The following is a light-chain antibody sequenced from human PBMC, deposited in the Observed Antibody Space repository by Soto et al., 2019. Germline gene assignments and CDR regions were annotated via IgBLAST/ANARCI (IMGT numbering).Light chain of an antibody. CDR3: QQYNNWPRT. Sequence: EIVLPQAPGTLSLSQGERATLSCRASQSVSSSYLAWYQHKPGQAPRLLIYGASSRATGIPARFSGSGSGTEFTLTISSLQSEDFAVYYCQQYNNWPRTFGQGTKVDIK. V-gene: IGKV3-15*01. CDR1: QSVSSSY. J-gene: IGKJ1*01. CDR2: GAS.